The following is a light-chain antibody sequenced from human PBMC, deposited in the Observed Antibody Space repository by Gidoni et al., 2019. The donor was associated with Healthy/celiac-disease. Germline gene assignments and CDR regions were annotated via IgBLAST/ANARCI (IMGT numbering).Light chain of an antibody. CDR1: QSISTY. V-gene: IGKV1-39*01. CDR3: QQSHTTSYT. J-gene: IGKJ2*01. CDR2: AAS. Sequence: DIPMTPSPSSLSASVGDRITITCRASQSISTYVNWYQQKPGKPPKLLIYAASSLPSGVPSRFSGSGSVTDFTLTITTLQPEDSATYYCQQSHTTSYTFGQGTKLEI.